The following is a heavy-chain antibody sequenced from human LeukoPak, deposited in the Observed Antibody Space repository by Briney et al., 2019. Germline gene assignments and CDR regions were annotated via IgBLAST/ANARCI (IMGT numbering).Heavy chain of an antibody. CDR1: GATLNIGHA. D-gene: IGHD5-12*01. V-gene: IGHV1-69*04. CDR2: IIPFLGEV. CDR3: SPCGHAYDWFGP. J-gene: IGHJ5*02. Sequence: SVKVSCKAFGATLNIGHAFIWARPAPGQGLQWMGRIIPFLGEVNYAQNFQGRVSFTADKSTATMYMEMKSLRLDDTAIYYCSPCGHAYDWFGPWAREPWSPSPQ.